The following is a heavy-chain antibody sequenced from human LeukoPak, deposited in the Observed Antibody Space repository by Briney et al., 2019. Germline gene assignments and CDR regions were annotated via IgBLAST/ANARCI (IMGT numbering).Heavy chain of an antibody. D-gene: IGHD6-19*01. V-gene: IGHV3-30*03. J-gene: IGHJ4*02. Sequence: TGGPLRLSCAASGFTFTSYGMHWVRQAPGKGLEWVAVISYAGSNQYYADSVKGRFTISRDNSKNTLYLQMNSLRPEDTAVYYCARDRGYSSGWSLSYYFDYWGQGTLVTVSS. CDR2: ISYAGSNQ. CDR3: ARDRGYSSGWSLSYYFDY. CDR1: GFTFTSYG.